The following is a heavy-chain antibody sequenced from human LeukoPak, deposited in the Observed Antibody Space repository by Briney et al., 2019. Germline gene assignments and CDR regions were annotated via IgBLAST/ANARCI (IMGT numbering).Heavy chain of an antibody. V-gene: IGHV1-18*01. CDR3: ASHSSGWEGIDY. Sequence: ASVKVSCKASGYTFTSYGISWVRQAPGQGLEWMGWISAYNGNTNYAQKLQGRVTMTRDTSTSTVYMELSSLRSEDTAVYYCASHSSGWEGIDYWGQGTLVTVSS. J-gene: IGHJ4*02. CDR2: ISAYNGNT. D-gene: IGHD6-19*01. CDR1: GYTFTSYG.